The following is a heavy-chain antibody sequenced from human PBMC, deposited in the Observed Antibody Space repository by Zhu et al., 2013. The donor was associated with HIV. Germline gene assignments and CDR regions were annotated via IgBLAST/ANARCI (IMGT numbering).Heavy chain of an antibody. V-gene: IGHV1-3*01. Sequence: QVQLVQSGAEVKKPGASVKVSCKASGYTFTSYAMHWVRQAPGQRLEWMGWINAGNGNTKYSQKFQGRVTIIRDTAASTAYMELSSLRSEDTAVYYCAGDRYGSGNYYRYWGQGTQVTVSS. CDR1: GYTFTSYA. CDR3: AGDRYGSGNYYRY. J-gene: IGHJ4*02. D-gene: IGHD3-10*01. CDR2: INAGNGNT.